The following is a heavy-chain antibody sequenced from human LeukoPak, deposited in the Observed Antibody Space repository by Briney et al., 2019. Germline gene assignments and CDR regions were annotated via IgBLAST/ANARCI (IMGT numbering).Heavy chain of an antibody. V-gene: IGHV1-24*01. J-gene: IGHJ4*02. CDR2: FDPEDGET. D-gene: IGHD1-26*01. Sequence: ASVKVSCKVSGYTLTELSMHWVRQAPGKGLEWMGGFDPEDGETIYAQKFQGRVTMTEDTSTDTAYMELSSLRAEDTAVYYCAKVLEPTYYSGSYPFDYWGQGTLVTVSS. CDR1: GYTLTELS. CDR3: AKVLEPTYYSGSYPFDY.